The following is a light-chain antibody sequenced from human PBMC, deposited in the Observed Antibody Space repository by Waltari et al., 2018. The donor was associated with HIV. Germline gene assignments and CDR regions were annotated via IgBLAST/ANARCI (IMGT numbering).Light chain of an antibody. CDR3: QTWGTGIQV. CDR2: LNSDGRH. Sequence: HLVLTQSPSASASLGASVRLTCTLSSGHSSYAIAWHQQQPETGPRFLMKLNSDGRHNWWDVVPDRFSGASSGAEPYLTITSLQSDDEADYYCQTWGTGIQVFGGGTKLTVL. V-gene: IGLV4-69*01. CDR1: SGHSSYA. J-gene: IGLJ3*02.